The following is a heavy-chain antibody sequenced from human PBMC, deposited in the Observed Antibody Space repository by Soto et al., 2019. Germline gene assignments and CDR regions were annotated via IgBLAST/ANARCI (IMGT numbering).Heavy chain of an antibody. D-gene: IGHD3-3*02. CDR1: GYTLSGYY. CDR3: ARSLLKVILPLGY. CDR2: INTLSGDT. Sequence: ASVKVSCKASGYTLSGYYMHWVRQAPGQGLEWMGWINTLSGDTSFPQKFQGRLAMTRDTSIDTAFMEVSRLTSDDTAIYYCARSLLKVILPLGYWGQGTLVTVSS. J-gene: IGHJ4*02. V-gene: IGHV1-2*02.